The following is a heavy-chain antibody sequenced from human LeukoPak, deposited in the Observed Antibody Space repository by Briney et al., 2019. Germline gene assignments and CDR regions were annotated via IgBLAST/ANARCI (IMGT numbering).Heavy chain of an antibody. CDR2: IRYDGSNK. D-gene: IGHD6-6*01. Sequence: PGGSLRPSCAASGFTFSSYGMRWVRQAPGKGLEWVAFIRYDGSNKYYADSVKGRFSISRDNSKNTLYLQMNSLRAEDTAVYYCAKWSRAIAARLNYCYYYMDVWGKGTTVTVSS. CDR3: AKWSRAIAARLNYCYYYMDV. CDR1: GFTFSSYG. J-gene: IGHJ6*03. V-gene: IGHV3-30*02.